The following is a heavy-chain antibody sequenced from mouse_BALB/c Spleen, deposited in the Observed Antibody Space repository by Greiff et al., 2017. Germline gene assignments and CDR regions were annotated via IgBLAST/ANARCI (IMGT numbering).Heavy chain of an antibody. CDR2: IDPANGNT. J-gene: IGHJ2*01. D-gene: IGHD1-1*01. CDR1: GFNIKDTY. V-gene: IGHV14-3*02. CDR3: ARAFTTGY. Sequence: VQLKESGAELVKPGASVKLSCTASGFNIKDTYMHWVKQRPEQGLEWIGRIDPANGNTKYDPKFQGKATITADTSSNTAYLQLSSLTSEDTAVYYCARAFTTGYWGQGTTLTVSS.